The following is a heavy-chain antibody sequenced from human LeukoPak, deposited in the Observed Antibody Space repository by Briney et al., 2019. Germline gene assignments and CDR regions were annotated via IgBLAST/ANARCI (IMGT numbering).Heavy chain of an antibody. CDR2: ISANNGNT. D-gene: IGHD2-2*01. CDR1: GYTFSSYG. J-gene: IGHJ4*02. V-gene: IGHV1-18*01. Sequence: GASVKVSCKASGYTFSSYGISWVRQAPGQGLEWMGWISANNGNTKYAQNLQGRVTMTTDTSTSTAYMELSRLRSDDTAVYYCARGDIVVVPAAHSRDYWGQGTLVTVSS. CDR3: ARGDIVVVPAAHSRDY.